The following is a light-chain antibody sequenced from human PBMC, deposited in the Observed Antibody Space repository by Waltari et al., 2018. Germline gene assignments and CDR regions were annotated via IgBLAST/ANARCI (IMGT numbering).Light chain of an antibody. Sequence: EIVLTQSPGTLSLSPGERATLSCRASQSFSSSYLAWYQQKPGQAPRLLIYGASSRATDIPDRFSGSGSGTDFTLTISRLEPEDFAVYYCQQYGSSPRTFGQGTKVEIK. V-gene: IGKV3-20*01. J-gene: IGKJ1*01. CDR2: GAS. CDR3: QQYGSSPRT. CDR1: QSFSSSY.